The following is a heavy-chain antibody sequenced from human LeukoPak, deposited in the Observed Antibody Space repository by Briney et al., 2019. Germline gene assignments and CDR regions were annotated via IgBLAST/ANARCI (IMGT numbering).Heavy chain of an antibody. CDR2: ISAYNGNT. CDR1: GYTFTSYG. J-gene: IGHJ4*02. V-gene: IGHV1-18*01. CDR3: ARDHKRYDSSGSLGY. Sequence: ASVKVSCKASGYTFTSYGISWVRQAPGQGLEWMGWISAYNGNTNYAQKLQGRVTMTTDTSTSTAYMELRSLRSDDTAVYYCARDHKRYDSSGSLGYWGQGTLVTVSS. D-gene: IGHD3-22*01.